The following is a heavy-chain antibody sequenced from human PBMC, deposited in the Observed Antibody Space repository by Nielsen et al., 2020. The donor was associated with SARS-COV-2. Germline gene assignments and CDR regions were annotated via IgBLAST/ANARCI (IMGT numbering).Heavy chain of an antibody. CDR3: ARVGDYGDSVDFDY. J-gene: IGHJ4*02. Sequence: SETLSLTCAVYGGSISSYYWSWIRQPPGKGLEWIGYIYYSGSTNYNPSLKSRVTISVDTSKNQFSLKLSSVTAADTAVYYCARVGDYGDSVDFDYWGQGTLVTVSS. D-gene: IGHD4-17*01. CDR2: IYYSGST. CDR1: GGSISSYY. V-gene: IGHV4-59*12.